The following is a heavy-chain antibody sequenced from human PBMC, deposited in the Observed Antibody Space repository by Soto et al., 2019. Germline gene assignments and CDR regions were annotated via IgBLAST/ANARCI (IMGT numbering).Heavy chain of an antibody. Sequence: ASVKVSCKASGYTFTSYGISWERQAPGQGLERMGWISAYNGNTNYAQKLQGRVTMTTDTSTSTAYMELRSLRSDDTAVYYCARDRRPRITRIVVVMESWFDPWGQGTLVTFSS. CDR1: GYTFTSYG. V-gene: IGHV1-18*01. CDR2: ISAYNGNT. J-gene: IGHJ5*02. D-gene: IGHD3-22*01. CDR3: ARDRRPRITRIVVVMESWFDP.